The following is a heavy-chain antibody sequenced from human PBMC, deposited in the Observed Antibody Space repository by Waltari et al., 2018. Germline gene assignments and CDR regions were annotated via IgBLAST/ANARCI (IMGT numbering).Heavy chain of an antibody. D-gene: IGHD6-13*01. Sequence: SSSSYYWGWIRQPPGKGLEWIGSIYYSGSTYYNPSLKSRVTISVDTSKNQFSLKLSSVTAADTAVYYCARHPLGSSSWHDAFDIWGQGTMVTVSS. J-gene: IGHJ3*02. CDR3: ARHPLGSSSWHDAFDI. CDR1: SSSSYY. V-gene: IGHV4-39*01. CDR2: IYYSGST.